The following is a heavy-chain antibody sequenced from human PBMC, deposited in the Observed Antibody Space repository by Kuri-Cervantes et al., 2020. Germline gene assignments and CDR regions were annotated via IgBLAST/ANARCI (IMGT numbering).Heavy chain of an antibody. CDR2: INSDESST. CDR3: ARDSAGSWYYYCMDV. CDR1: GFTFDDYG. D-gene: IGHD6-13*01. Sequence: GESLKILCPASGFTFDDYGMNWVRQVPGTGLVEVSRINSDESSTSYADSVKGRFTISRDNAKNSLYLQMNSLRAEDTAVYYCARDSAGSWYYYCMDVWGKGTTVTVSS. V-gene: IGHV3-74*01. J-gene: IGHJ6*03.